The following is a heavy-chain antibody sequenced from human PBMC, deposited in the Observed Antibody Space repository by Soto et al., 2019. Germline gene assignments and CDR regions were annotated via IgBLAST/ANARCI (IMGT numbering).Heavy chain of an antibody. D-gene: IGHD1-26*01. CDR3: ARGWSGSPTSHYYYYGMDV. CDR2: INPNSGGT. CDR1: GYTFTGYY. J-gene: IGHJ6*02. Sequence: ASVEVSCKASGYTFTGYYMHWVRQAPGQGLEWMGWINPNSGGTNYAQKFQGWVTMTRDTSISTAYMELSRLRSDDTAVYYCARGWSGSPTSHYYYYGMDVWGQGTTVTVSS. V-gene: IGHV1-2*04.